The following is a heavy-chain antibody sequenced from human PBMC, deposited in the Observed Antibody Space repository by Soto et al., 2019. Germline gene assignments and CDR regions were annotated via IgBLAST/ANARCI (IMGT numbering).Heavy chain of an antibody. V-gene: IGHV3-74*01. CDR2: INSDGSST. CDR3: AREGQLWFLKNRFDP. J-gene: IGHJ5*02. Sequence: GGSLRLSCAASGFTFSIYWMHWVRRAPGKGLVWVSRINSDGSSTCYADSVKGRFTISRDNAKNTLYLQMNSLRAEDTAVYYCAREGQLWFLKNRFDPWGQGTLVTVSS. D-gene: IGHD5-18*01. CDR1: GFTFSIYW.